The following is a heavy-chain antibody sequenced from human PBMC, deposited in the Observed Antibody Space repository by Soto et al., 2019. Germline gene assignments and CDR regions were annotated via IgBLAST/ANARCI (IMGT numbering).Heavy chain of an antibody. D-gene: IGHD6-13*01. V-gene: IGHV3-53*01. Sequence: GGSLRLSCAASGFTVSRNYMSWVRQAPGKGLEWVSIIYSGGITYYADSVEGRFTISRDNSKNTLYLQMNSLRADDTAMYYCACQVAAPGTYRGHKYWGQGTLVTVSS. CDR2: IYSGGIT. CDR3: ACQVAAPGTYRGHKY. J-gene: IGHJ4*02. CDR1: GFTVSRNY.